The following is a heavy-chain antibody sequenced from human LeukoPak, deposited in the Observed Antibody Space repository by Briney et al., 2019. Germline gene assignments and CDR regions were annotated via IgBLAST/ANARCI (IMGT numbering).Heavy chain of an antibody. J-gene: IGHJ4*02. CDR1: GGTFSSYA. Sequence: SVKVSCKASGGTFSSYAISWVRRAPGQGLEWMGGIIPIFGTANYAQKFQGRVTITADESTSTAYMELSSLRSEDTAVYYCARGPTDYGDYTVYYFDYWGQGTLVTVSS. V-gene: IGHV1-69*13. CDR3: ARGPTDYGDYTVYYFDY. CDR2: IIPIFGTA. D-gene: IGHD4-17*01.